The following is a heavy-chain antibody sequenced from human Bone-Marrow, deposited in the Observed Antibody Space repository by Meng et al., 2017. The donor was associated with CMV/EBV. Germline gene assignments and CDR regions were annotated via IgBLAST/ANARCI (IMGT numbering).Heavy chain of an antibody. V-gene: IGHV4-34*01. Sequence: TCAVYGGSFSGYYWSWIRQPPGKGLEWIGEINHSGSTNYNPSLKSRVTISVDTSKNQFSLKLSSVTAADTAVYYCARVNWDSYYFDYWGQGTLVTV. J-gene: IGHJ4*02. CDR2: INHSGST. D-gene: IGHD7-27*01. CDR1: GGSFSGYY. CDR3: ARVNWDSYYFDY.